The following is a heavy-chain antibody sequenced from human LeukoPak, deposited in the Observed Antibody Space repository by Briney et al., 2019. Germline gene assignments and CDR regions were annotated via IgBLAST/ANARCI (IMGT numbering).Heavy chain of an antibody. CDR1: GGSLSSYY. V-gene: IGHV4-4*07. Sequence: SETLSLTRTVSGGSLSSYYWSWIRQPAGKGLEWIGRIYTSGSTNYNPSLKSRVTMSVDTSKNQFSLKLSSVTAADTAVYYCARDSDYCDSRGYPGDYFDYWGQGTLVTVSS. CDR3: ARDSDYCDSRGYPGDYFDY. CDR2: IYTSGST. J-gene: IGHJ4*02. D-gene: IGHD3-22*01.